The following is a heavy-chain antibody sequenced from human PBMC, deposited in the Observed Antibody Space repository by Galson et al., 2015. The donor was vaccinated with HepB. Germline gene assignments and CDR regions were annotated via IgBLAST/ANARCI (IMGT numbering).Heavy chain of an antibody. Sequence: SLRLSCAASGFTFSSYGMHWVRQAPGKGLEWVAVIWYDGSNKYYADSVKGRFTISRDNSKNTLYLQMNSLRAEDTAVYYCARGFGEYSGNALDYWGQGTLVTVSS. CDR1: GFTFSSYG. CDR2: IWYDGSNK. V-gene: IGHV3-33*01. D-gene: IGHD5-12*01. CDR3: ARGFGEYSGNALDY. J-gene: IGHJ4*02.